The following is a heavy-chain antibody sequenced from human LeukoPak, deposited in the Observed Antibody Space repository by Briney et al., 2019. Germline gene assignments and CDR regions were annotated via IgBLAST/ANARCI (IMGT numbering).Heavy chain of an antibody. D-gene: IGHD6-6*01. CDR2: ISGSGGST. J-gene: IGHJ4*02. CDR3: ARGRGLPVRPPNEGFLDY. Sequence: GGSLRLSCAASGFTFSSYAMSWVRQAPGKGLEWVSAISGSGGSTYYADSVKGRFTISRDNSKNTLYLQMNSLRAEDTAVYYCARGRGLPVRPPNEGFLDYWGRGTLVTVSS. CDR1: GFTFSSYA. V-gene: IGHV3-23*01.